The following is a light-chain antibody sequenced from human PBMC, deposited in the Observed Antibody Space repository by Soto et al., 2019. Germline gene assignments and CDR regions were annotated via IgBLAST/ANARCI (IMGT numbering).Light chain of an antibody. Sequence: QSVLTQSPSVSAAPGQRVTISCSGRSSNIGNNYVSWYQQLPGTAPKPLIYDNNKRPSGITDRFSGSKSGTSGTLDITGLQTGDEADYYCATWDGSLPGEVFGGGTKLTVL. CDR1: SSNIGNNY. CDR3: ATWDGSLPGEV. V-gene: IGLV1-51*01. J-gene: IGLJ2*01. CDR2: DNN.